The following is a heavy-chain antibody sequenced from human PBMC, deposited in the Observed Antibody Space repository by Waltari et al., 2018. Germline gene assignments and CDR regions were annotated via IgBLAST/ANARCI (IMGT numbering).Heavy chain of an antibody. CDR2: VNPNSGGT. CDR1: GYTFTGYY. CDR3: ARDNSAGFGY. J-gene: IGHJ4*02. D-gene: IGHD5-18*01. V-gene: IGHV1-2*02. Sequence: QVQLVQSGSEVKKPGASVKVSCKASGYTFTGYYMHWLRQAPGQGLEWMGWVNPNSGGTNYAQTFQGRVTMTRNSSISTAYMEPSRLRSDDTAVYYCARDNSAGFGYWGQGTLVTVAS.